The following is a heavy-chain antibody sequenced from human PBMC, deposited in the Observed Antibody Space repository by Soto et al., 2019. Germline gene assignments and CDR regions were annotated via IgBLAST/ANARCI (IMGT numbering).Heavy chain of an antibody. CDR2: INPSSGNT. J-gene: IGHJ6*02. Sequence: ASVKVSCKASGYTFTSYAIHWVRQAPGQRLEWMGWINPSSGNTNLAQRFQGRVTMNRDTSIGTAYMELRGLTSDDTAEYYCAKGGAIVAAGTRVYLYNAMDVWGQGTTVTVSS. CDR3: AKGGAIVAAGTRVYLYNAMDV. V-gene: IGHV1-2*02. D-gene: IGHD1-26*01. CDR1: GYTFTSYA.